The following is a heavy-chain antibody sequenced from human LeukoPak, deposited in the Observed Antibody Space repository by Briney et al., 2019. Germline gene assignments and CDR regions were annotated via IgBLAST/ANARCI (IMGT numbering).Heavy chain of an antibody. CDR3: ATEGAVADNPLPYYMDV. V-gene: IGHV4-34*01. CDR2: INHSGST. J-gene: IGHJ6*03. CDR1: GGSFSDYY. D-gene: IGHD6-19*01. Sequence: TSETLSLICAVYGGSFSDYYWNWIRQPPGKGLEWIGEINHSGSTNYKSSLKSRATMSIDTSKNQFSLKLTSVTAADTAVYYCATEGAVADNPLPYYMDVWGKGTTVTVSS.